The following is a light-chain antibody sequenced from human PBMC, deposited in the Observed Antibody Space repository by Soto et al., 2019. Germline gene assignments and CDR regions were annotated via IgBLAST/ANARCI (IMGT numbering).Light chain of an antibody. V-gene: IGKV3-11*01. CDR2: HSS. CDR1: QSVSSF. CDR3: QQRSNWPLT. J-gene: IGKJ3*01. Sequence: EIVLTQSPATLSLSPGERATLSCRASQSVSSFLGWYQQKPGQPPRLLIYHSSNRAPGIPARFSGSGSGTDFTLTISSLEPEDFAVYYCQQRSNWPLTFGPGTKVDIK.